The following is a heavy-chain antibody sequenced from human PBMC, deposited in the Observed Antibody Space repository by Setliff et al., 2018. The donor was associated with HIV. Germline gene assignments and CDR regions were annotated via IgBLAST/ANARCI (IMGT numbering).Heavy chain of an antibody. D-gene: IGHD1-26*01. CDR1: GGSFSSYY. J-gene: IGHJ3*02. V-gene: IGHV4-34*01. Sequence: SETLSLTCAVYGGSFSSYYWSWVRQPPGKGLEWIGEINHSGSTNYNPSLKSRVTMSVDTSKNQFSLKLSSVTAADTAVYYCAALLGDSGSYGGGAFDIWGQGTMVTVSS. CDR2: INHSGST. CDR3: AALLGDSGSYGGGAFDI.